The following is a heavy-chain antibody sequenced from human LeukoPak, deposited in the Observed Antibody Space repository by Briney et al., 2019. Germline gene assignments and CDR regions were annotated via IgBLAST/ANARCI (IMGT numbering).Heavy chain of an antibody. Sequence: ASLKVSCKASGYTFTGYYMHWVRQAPGQGLEWWGIINPGGGSTSYAQKFQGRVAMTRDTSTNTVYMELSSLRSEDTAVYYCARGGTYYYDSMAYWGQGTLVTVSS. CDR3: ARGGTYYYDSMAY. D-gene: IGHD3-22*01. CDR2: INPGGGST. V-gene: IGHV1-46*01. J-gene: IGHJ4*02. CDR1: GYTFTGYY.